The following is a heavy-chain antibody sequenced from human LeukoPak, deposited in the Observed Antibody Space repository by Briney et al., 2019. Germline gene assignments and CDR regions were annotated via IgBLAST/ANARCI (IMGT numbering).Heavy chain of an antibody. D-gene: IGHD3-10*01. V-gene: IGHV3-53*01. J-gene: IGHJ4*02. CDR1: GFTVSSNY. CDR2: IYSGGST. Sequence: GGSLRLSCAASGFTVSSNYMSWVRQAPGKGLEWVSVIYSGGSTYYADSVKGRFTISRDNSKNTLYLQMNSLRAEDTAVYYCARSYGSGSYHNDYWGQGTLVTVSS. CDR3: ARSYGSGSYHNDY.